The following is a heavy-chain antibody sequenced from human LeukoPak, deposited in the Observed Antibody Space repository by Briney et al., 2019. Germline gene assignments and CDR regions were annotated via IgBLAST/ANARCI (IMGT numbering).Heavy chain of an antibody. J-gene: IGHJ4*02. CDR3: TSSIRGNGGFDY. CDR1: GFSFTNAW. V-gene: IGHV3-15*01. CDR2: IKNKSEGEIT. Sequence: GGSLRLSCAASGFSFTNAWMNWVRQAPGKGLEWGGRIKNKSEGEITDYAAPVKGTFTISRDDSKNTLYLQMNSLKTEDTAVYYCTSSIRGNGGFDYWGQGTLVTVSS. D-gene: IGHD4-23*01.